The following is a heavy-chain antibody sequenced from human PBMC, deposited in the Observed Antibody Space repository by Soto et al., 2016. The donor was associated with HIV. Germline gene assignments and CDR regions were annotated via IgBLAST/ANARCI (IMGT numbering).Heavy chain of an antibody. V-gene: IGHV3-73*01. Sequence: EVQLVESGGGLVQPGGPVKLSCAASGFTFSGSAMHWVRQASGKGLEWVGRIRSKANSYATAYAASVKGRFTISRDDSKNTAYLQMNSLKTEDTAVYYCTRHVLWSTAMVTMDYWGQGTLVTVSS. CDR3: TRHVLWSTAMVTMDY. CDR1: GFTFSGSA. J-gene: IGHJ4*02. CDR2: IRSKANSYAT. D-gene: IGHD5-18*01.